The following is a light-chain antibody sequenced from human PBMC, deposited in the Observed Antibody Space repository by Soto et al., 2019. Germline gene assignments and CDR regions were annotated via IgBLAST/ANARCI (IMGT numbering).Light chain of an antibody. CDR2: KAS. CDR1: QTISSW. J-gene: IGKJ1*01. V-gene: IGKV1-5*03. Sequence: DIQMTQSPSTLSGSVGDRVTITCRASQTISSWLAWYQQKPGKAPKLLIYKASTLKSGVPSRFSGSGSGTEFTITISSLQPDDFATYYCQNYNSYSEAFGQGTKVEL. CDR3: QNYNSYSEA.